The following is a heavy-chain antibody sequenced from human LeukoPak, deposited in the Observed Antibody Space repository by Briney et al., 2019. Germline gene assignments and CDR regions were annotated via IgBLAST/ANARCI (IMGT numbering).Heavy chain of an antibody. J-gene: IGHJ6*03. CDR2: IYPGDSDT. CDR3: ARQAYCGGDCFYYMDV. D-gene: IGHD2-21*01. V-gene: IGHV5-51*01. CDR1: GYSFTSYR. Sequence: GESLKISCKGSGYSFTSYRIGWVRQMPGKGLEWMGIIYPGDSDTRYSPSFQGQVTISADKSISTAYLQWSSLKASDTAMYYCARQAYCGGDCFYYMDVWGKGTTVTVSS.